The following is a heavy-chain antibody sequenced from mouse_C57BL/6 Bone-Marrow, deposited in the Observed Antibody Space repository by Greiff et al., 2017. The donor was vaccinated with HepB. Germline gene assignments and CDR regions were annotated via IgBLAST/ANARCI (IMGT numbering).Heavy chain of an antibody. D-gene: IGHD2-5*01. Sequence: EVKLVESGGGLVKPGGSLKLSCAASGFTFSDYGMHWVRQAPEKGLEWVAYISSGSSNIYYADTVKGRFTISRDNAKNTLFLQMTSLRSEDTAMYYCARDGRYSNYLAWFAYWGQGTLVTVSA. CDR3: ARDGRYSNYLAWFAY. CDR1: GFTFSDYG. J-gene: IGHJ3*01. V-gene: IGHV5-17*01. CDR2: ISSGSSNI.